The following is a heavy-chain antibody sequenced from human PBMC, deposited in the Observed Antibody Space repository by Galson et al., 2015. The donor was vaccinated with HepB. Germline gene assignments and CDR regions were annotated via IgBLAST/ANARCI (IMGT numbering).Heavy chain of an antibody. CDR2: ISGTGGST. CDR1: GFTFNTYT. D-gene: IGHD1-26*01. Sequence: SLRLSCAASGFTFNTYTMSWVRQAPGKGLEWVSAISGTGGSTYYADSVKGRFTISRDNSKNMLYLQMNSLRAEDTAVYYCAKTQWAHDSWGQGTLVTVSS. CDR3: AKTQWAHDS. V-gene: IGHV3-23*01. J-gene: IGHJ4*02.